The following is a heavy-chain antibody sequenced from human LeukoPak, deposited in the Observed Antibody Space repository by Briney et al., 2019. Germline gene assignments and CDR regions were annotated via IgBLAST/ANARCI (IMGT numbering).Heavy chain of an antibody. CDR3: ARLHNYGSGSLQFDY. Sequence: GESLKISCKGSGYSFTSYWIGWVRQLPGKGLEWMGIIYPGDSDTRYSPSFQGQVTISADKSISTAYLQWSSLKASDTAMYYCARLHNYGSGSLQFDYWGQGTPVTVSS. V-gene: IGHV5-51*01. J-gene: IGHJ4*02. CDR2: IYPGDSDT. CDR1: GYSFTSYW. D-gene: IGHD3-10*01.